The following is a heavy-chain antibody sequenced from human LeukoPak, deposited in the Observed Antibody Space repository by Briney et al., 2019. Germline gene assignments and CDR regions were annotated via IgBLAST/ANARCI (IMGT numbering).Heavy chain of an antibody. CDR1: GFIFSSYS. Sequence: GGSLRLSCAASGFIFSSYSMNWVRQAPGKGLEWVSSISGSSSYIYYADSVKGRFTISRDNARKSLYLQMNSLRAEDTAVYYCARDMRDYYNSSGYRVFWGQGTLVTVSS. D-gene: IGHD3-22*01. V-gene: IGHV3-21*01. CDR2: ISGSSSYI. CDR3: ARDMRDYYNSSGYRVF. J-gene: IGHJ4*02.